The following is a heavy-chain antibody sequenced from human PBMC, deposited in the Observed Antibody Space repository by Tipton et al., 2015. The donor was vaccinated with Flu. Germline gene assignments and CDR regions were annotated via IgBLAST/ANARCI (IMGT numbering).Heavy chain of an antibody. CDR2: INSDGSST. Sequence: SLRLSCAASGFTFSSYWMHWVRQAPGKGLVWVSRINSDGSSTSYADSVKGRFTISRDNSKNTLYLQMNSLRAEDTAVYYCASSSFWSDKPYYMDVWGKGTTVTVSS. CDR1: GFTFSSYW. D-gene: IGHD3-3*01. J-gene: IGHJ6*03. V-gene: IGHV3-74*01. CDR3: ASSSFWSDKPYYMDV.